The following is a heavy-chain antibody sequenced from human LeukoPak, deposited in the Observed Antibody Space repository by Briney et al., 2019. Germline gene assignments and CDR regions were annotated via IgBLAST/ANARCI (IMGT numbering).Heavy chain of an antibody. CDR1: GLSVSSNY. CDR2: IYRDGSS. V-gene: IGHV3-66*01. J-gene: IGHJ4*02. D-gene: IGHD3-9*01. Sequence: GGSLSLFRVASGLSVSSNYMRWVRRAPGKGLEWVSVIYRDGSSYYAESVKGRFTISRDNSKNTLYIQMNSLRAEDTAVYYCARSFYDILRGCSQYVDYWGKETLFTVSS. CDR3: ARSFYDILRGCSQYVDY.